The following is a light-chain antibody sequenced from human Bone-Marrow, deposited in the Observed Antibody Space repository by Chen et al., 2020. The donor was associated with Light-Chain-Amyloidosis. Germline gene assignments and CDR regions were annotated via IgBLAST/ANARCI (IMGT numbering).Light chain of an antibody. CDR2: GNS. CDR1: SSNIGAGYD. V-gene: IGLV1-40*01. CDR3: QSYDSSLSGWV. J-gene: IGLJ3*02. Sequence: QSVLTQPPSVSGAPGQRVTISCTGSSSNIGAGYDVHRYKQLPGTARKLLIYGNSNRPSGVLDRFSGSKSGTSASLAITGLQAEDEADYYCQSYDSSLSGWVFGGGTTLTVL.